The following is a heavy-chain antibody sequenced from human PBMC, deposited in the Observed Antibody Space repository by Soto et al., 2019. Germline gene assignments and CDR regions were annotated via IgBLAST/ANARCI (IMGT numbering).Heavy chain of an antibody. CDR1: GGSISSSSYY. CDR2: IYYSGST. D-gene: IGHD5-12*01. CDR3: ARSGGDIVATIADWRFDP. V-gene: IGHV4-39*01. J-gene: IGHJ5*02. Sequence: NPSETLSLTCTVSGGSISSSSYYWGWIRQPPGKGLEWIGSIYYSGSTYYNPSLKSRVTISVDTSKNQFSLKLSSVTAADTAVYYCARSGGDIVATIADWRFDPWGQGTLVTVSS.